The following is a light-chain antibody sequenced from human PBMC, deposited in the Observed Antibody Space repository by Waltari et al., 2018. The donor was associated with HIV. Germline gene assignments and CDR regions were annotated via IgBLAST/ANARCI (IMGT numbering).Light chain of an antibody. V-gene: IGKV3-15*01. CDR1: KSGSSN. J-gene: IGKJ1*01. Sequence: EIVMTQSPATLSVSPGERATLPCRARKSGSSNLAWYQQQPGQGPRLLIYGASTRATGIPARFSGSGSGTEFTLTISSLQSEDFAVYYCQQYNNWPRTFGQGTKVEIK. CDR2: GAS. CDR3: QQYNNWPRT.